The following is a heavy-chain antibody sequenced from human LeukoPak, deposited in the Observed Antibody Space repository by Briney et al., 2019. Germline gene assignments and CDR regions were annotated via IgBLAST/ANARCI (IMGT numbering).Heavy chain of an antibody. J-gene: IGHJ4*02. V-gene: IGHV4-38-2*02. CDR3: AGDPLSYYYGSGDLQFDY. CDR2: IYHSGST. D-gene: IGHD3-10*01. CDR1: GYSISSGYY. Sequence: PSETLSLTCTVSGYSISSGYYWGWIRQPPGKGLEWIGSIYHSGSTYYNPSLKSRVTISVDTSKNQFSLKLSSVTAADTAVYYCAGDPLSYYYGSGDLQFDYWGQGTLVTVSS.